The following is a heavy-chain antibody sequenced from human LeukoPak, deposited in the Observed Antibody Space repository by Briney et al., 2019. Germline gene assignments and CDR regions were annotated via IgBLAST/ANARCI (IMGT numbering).Heavy chain of an antibody. J-gene: IGHJ4*02. CDR2: NKSKSDGGTT. Sequence: PGGSLRLSCAASGFTFSNAWMSWVRQAPGKGRECVGRNKSKSDGGTTDYAAPVKGRFTISRDDSENTLYLQMNSLKTEDTAVYYCTTEYPNRPGYSSSWYTCWAQGTLVSV. D-gene: IGHD6-13*01. CDR1: GFTFSNAW. V-gene: IGHV3-15*01. CDR3: TTEYPNRPGYSSSWYTC.